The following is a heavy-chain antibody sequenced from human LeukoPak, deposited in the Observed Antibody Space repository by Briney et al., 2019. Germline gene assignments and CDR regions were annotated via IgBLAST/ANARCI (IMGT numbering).Heavy chain of an antibody. J-gene: IGHJ6*03. CDR1: GFSFDDTA. D-gene: IGHD3-3*01. V-gene: IGHV3-43D*03. Sequence: GGSLRLSCAASGFSFDDTAMHWVRQAPGKGLEWVSLISWDGISTYYADSVKGRFTISRDNSKKSLYLQMNSLRAEDTALYYCAKVRLRFPDYHYMDVWGKGTTVTVSS. CDR3: AKVRLRFPDYHYMDV. CDR2: ISWDGIST.